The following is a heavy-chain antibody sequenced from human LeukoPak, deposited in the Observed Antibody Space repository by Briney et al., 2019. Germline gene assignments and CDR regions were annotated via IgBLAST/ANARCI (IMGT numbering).Heavy chain of an antibody. Sequence: SETLSLTCTVSGGSISSGDYYWSWIRQPPGKGLEWIGYIYYSGSTYYNPSPKSRVTISVDTSKNQFSLKLSSVTAADTAMYYCAIFPVPAAIDADYWGQGTLVTVSS. CDR2: IYYSGST. D-gene: IGHD2-2*02. CDR1: GGSISSGDYY. J-gene: IGHJ4*02. CDR3: AIFPVPAAIDADY. V-gene: IGHV4-30-4*08.